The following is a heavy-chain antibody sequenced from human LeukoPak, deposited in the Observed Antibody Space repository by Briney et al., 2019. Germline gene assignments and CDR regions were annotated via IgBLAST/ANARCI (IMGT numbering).Heavy chain of an antibody. Sequence: ASVKVSCKASGYSFTSHYMHWVRQAPGQGLEWLGLINPSGSSTLYAQKFQGRVTMTRDMSTTTDYMELSSLRSEDTAVYYCARDNSVGDVAWWFDPWGTGTTVTVSS. J-gene: IGHJ6*04. CDR3: ARDNSVGDVAWWFDP. V-gene: IGHV1-46*01. CDR1: GYSFTSHY. CDR2: INPSGSST. D-gene: IGHD2-15*01.